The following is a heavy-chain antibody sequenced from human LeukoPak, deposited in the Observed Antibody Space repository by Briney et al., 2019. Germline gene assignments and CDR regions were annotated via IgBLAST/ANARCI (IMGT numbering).Heavy chain of an antibody. CDR3: VSWDVGHNNY. Sequence: GGSLRLSCAASGFTFSSFWMSWLRQAPGKGLERVAHMNEAGSDKYYVEYVKGRFSISRDNAKNSVILQMNSLRVEDTAVYYCVSWDVGHNNYWGQGAQVTVSS. D-gene: IGHD1-1*01. CDR1: GFTFSSFW. J-gene: IGHJ4*02. V-gene: IGHV3-7*01. CDR2: MNEAGSDK.